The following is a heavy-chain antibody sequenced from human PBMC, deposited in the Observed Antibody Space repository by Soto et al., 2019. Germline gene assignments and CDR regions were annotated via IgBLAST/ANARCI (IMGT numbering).Heavy chain of an antibody. CDR1: GGSINNYEYY. V-gene: IGHV4-30-4*01. CDR3: ARDRSNSPDFFDY. Sequence: KTSETLSLTCSVSGGSINNYEYYWTWIRQPPGEGLEWIGHIYYTGSTSYNPSLKSRVTISLDTSKNQFSLKVNSVSAADTAVYYCARDRSNSPDFFDYWGQGTLVTVSS. D-gene: IGHD1-1*01. J-gene: IGHJ4*02. CDR2: IYYTGST.